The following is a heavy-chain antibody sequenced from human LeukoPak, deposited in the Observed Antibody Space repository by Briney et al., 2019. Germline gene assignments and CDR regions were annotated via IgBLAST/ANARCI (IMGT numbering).Heavy chain of an antibody. CDR3: TRRAAADTFYSDY. Sequence: PGGSLRLSCAASGFTFSTYAMRWVRQAPEKGLEYVAAISYNGGSTYYADSVKGRFTISRDNSKNTLYLQMGSLRAEDMAVYYCTRRAAADTFYSDYWGQGILVTVSS. V-gene: IGHV3-64*02. J-gene: IGHJ4*02. CDR2: ISYNGGST. D-gene: IGHD6-13*01. CDR1: GFTFSTYA.